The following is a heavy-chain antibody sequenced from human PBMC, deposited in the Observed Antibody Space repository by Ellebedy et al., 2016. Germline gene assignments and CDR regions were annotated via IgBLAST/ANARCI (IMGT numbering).Heavy chain of an antibody. V-gene: IGHV3-48*04. J-gene: IGHJ3*02. CDR1: GFTFSSYS. Sequence: GGSLRLXXAASGFTFSSYSMNWVRQAPGKGLEWVSYISSSSSTIYYADSVKGRFTISRDNAKNSLYLQMNSLRAEDTAVYYCANSYQADAFDIWGQGTMVTVSS. D-gene: IGHD4-23*01. CDR2: ISSSSSTI. CDR3: ANSYQADAFDI.